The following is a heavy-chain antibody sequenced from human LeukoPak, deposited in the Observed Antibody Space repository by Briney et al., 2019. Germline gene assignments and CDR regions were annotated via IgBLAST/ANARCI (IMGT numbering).Heavy chain of an antibody. Sequence: SEALSLTCAVYGGSFRGYYWRWIRQPPGKGLEWSGEINHSGSTNYNPPLKSRVTISVDTSKSHFSLKLNSVTDADTDVYYCARRVFGVVTIDYWGRGALVTVSS. CDR1: GGSFRGYY. CDR3: ARRVFGVVTIDY. J-gene: IGHJ4*02. CDR2: INHSGST. V-gene: IGHV4-34*01. D-gene: IGHD3-3*01.